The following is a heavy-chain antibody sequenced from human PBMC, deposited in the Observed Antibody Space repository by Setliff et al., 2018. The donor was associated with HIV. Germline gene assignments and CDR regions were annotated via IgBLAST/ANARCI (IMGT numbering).Heavy chain of an antibody. CDR2: MYPSGSS. V-gene: IGHV4-38-2*02. J-gene: IGHJ6*02. CDR3: ARVGYCSSTNCYWGRPSYGMGV. Sequence: SETLSLTCSVSGYSLSSASYWAWIRQPPGKGLEWIGNMYPSGSSYFNPTLQSRVTMSADTSKKQFFLKLSSVTAADTAVYYCARVGYCSSTNCYWGRPSYGMGVWGQGTTVTVSS. D-gene: IGHD2-2*01. CDR1: GYSLSSASY.